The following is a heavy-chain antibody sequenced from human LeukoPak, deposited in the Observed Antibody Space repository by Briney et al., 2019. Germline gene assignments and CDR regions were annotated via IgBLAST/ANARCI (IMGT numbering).Heavy chain of an antibody. J-gene: IGHJ6*02. V-gene: IGHV4-59*01. CDR1: GGSFSSYY. CDR2: IYYSGST. CDR3: ARDLDGALYGMDV. Sequence: SETLSLTCTVSGGSFSSYYWSWIRQPPGKGLEWIGYIYYSGSTNYNPSLKSRVTISVDTSKNQFSLKLSSVTAADTAVYYCARDLDGALYGMDVWGQGTTVTVSS. D-gene: IGHD3/OR15-3a*01.